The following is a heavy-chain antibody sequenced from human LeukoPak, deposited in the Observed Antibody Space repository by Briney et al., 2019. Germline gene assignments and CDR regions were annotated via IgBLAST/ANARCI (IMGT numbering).Heavy chain of an antibody. J-gene: IGHJ6*03. D-gene: IGHD1-26*01. V-gene: IGHV3-74*01. CDR3: ARVEWEDYYYYMDV. Sequence: GGSLRLSCAASGFTFSSYWMHWVRQAPGKGLVWVSRINTDGSSTSYADSVEGRFTISRDNAKNTLYLQMNSLRAEDTAVYYCARVEWEDYYYYMDVWGKGTTVTVSS. CDR2: INTDGSST. CDR1: GFTFSSYW.